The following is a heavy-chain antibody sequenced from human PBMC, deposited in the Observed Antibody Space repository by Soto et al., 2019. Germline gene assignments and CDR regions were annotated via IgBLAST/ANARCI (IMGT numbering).Heavy chain of an antibody. CDR2: IIPILGIA. D-gene: IGHD5-12*01. CDR3: VKISVDIVEYSDY. CDR1: GGTFSSYT. J-gene: IGHJ4*02. V-gene: IGHV1-69*02. Sequence: QVQLVQSGAEVKKPGSSVKVSCKASGGTFSSYTISWVRQAPGQGLEWMGRIIPILGIANYAQKFQGRVTITADKSTSTAYMELSSLRSEDTAVYYCVKISVDIVEYSDYWGQGTLVTVSS.